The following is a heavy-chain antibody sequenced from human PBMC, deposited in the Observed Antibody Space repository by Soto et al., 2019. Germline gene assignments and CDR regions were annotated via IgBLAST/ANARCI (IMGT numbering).Heavy chain of an antibody. J-gene: IGHJ5*01. CDR3: AHRQLVPFFGLVTPTDVWFDS. CDR2: VYWDDAK. Sequence: QITLKEAGPTLVNPTQTLTLTCTFSRFSLSTSGAAVGWIRQPPRKALEWLAPVYWDDAKRYTPSIKHRVTNTKDTSKFQVRLTLPNADPVDTVTYYCAHRQLVPFFGLVTPTDVWFDSWGQGTLVTVPS. D-gene: IGHD3-3*01. CDR1: RFSLSTSGAA. V-gene: IGHV2-5*02.